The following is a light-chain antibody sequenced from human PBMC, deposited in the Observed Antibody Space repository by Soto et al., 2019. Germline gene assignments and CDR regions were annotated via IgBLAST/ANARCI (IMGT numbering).Light chain of an antibody. J-gene: IGLJ2*01. CDR2: RDT. Sequence: QSVLAQPPSVSGAPGQRVTISCTGDSSNIGAGYDVHWYQQFPGTAPKLLIFRDTNRPSGVPARFSGSKSGTSASLAITGLQPEDEADYYCQSYDSSLSESDVVFGGGTKLTVL. CDR1: SSNIGAGYD. V-gene: IGLV1-40*01. CDR3: QSYDSSLSESDVV.